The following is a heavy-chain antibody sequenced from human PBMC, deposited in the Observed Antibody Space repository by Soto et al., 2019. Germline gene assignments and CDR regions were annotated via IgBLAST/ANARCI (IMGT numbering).Heavy chain of an antibody. CDR3: ASSYGSGYRAFDY. D-gene: IGHD3-10*01. Sequence: VASVKVSCKASGDTFNFYSIDWVRQAPGLGLEWMGRVNPIVSMSNYAQKFQGRVTMTADKSTSTAYMELSSLRSEDTAIYYCASSYGSGYRAFDYWGQGALVNVSS. V-gene: IGHV1-69*02. J-gene: IGHJ4*02. CDR1: GDTFNFYS. CDR2: VNPIVSMS.